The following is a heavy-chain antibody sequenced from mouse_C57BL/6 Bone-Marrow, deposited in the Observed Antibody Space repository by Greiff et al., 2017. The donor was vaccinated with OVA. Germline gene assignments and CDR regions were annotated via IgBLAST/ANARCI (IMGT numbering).Heavy chain of an antibody. J-gene: IGHJ4*01. Sequence: EVQRVESGGGLVQPGGSLKLSCAASGFTFSDYYMYWVRQTPEKRLEWVAYISNGGGSTYYPDTVKGRFTISRDNAKNTLYLQMSRLKSEDTAMYYCARQPYYYGKYAMDYWGQGTSVTVSS. CDR2: ISNGGGST. D-gene: IGHD1-1*01. CDR1: GFTFSDYY. CDR3: ARQPYYYGKYAMDY. V-gene: IGHV5-12*01.